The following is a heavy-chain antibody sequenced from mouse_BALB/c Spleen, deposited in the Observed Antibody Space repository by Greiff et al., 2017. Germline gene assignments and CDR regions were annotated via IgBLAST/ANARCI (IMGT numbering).Heavy chain of an antibody. V-gene: IGHV1S81*02. J-gene: IGHJ4*01. D-gene: IGHD2-4*01. CDR2: INPSNGRT. CDR1: GYTFTSYW. CDR3: ARDDYDDGTPYYYAMDY. Sequence: VQLQQSGAELVKPGASVKLSCKASGYTFTSYWMHWVKQRPGQGLEWIGEINPSNGRTNYNEKFKSKATLTVDKSSSTAYMQLSSLTSEDSAVYYCARDDYDDGTPYYYAMDYWGQGTSVTVSS.